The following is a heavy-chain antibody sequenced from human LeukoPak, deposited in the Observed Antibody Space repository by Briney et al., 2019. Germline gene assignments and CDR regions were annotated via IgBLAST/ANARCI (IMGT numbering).Heavy chain of an antibody. J-gene: IGHJ5*02. D-gene: IGHD6-13*01. CDR1: GGSFSGYY. CDR3: ARAGIAARRAFDP. Sequence: SETLSLTCAVYGGSFSGYYWSWIRQPPGKGLEWLGEINHSGSTNYNPSLKSRVTISVDTSKNQFSLKLSSVTAADTAVYYCARAGIAARRAFDPWGQGTLVTVSS. V-gene: IGHV4-34*01. CDR2: INHSGST.